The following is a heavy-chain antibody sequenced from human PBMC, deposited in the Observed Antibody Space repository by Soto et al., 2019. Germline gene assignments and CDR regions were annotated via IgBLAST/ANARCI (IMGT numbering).Heavy chain of an antibody. CDR1: GFTVSSNY. J-gene: IGHJ6*02. CDR3: ARDNTDYYYYGMDV. Sequence: EVQLVESGGGLIQPGGSLRLFCAASGFTVSSNYMSWVRQAPGKGLEWVSVIYSGGSTYYADSVKGRFTISRDNSKNTLYLQMNSLRAEDTAVYYCARDNTDYYYYGMDVWGQGTTVTVSS. CDR2: IYSGGST. D-gene: IGHD2-2*02. V-gene: IGHV3-53*01.